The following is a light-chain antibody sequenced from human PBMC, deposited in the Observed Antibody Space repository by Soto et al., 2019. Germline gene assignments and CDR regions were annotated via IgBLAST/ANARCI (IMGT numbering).Light chain of an antibody. CDR1: RLGAKY. V-gene: IGLV3-1*01. J-gene: IGLJ2*01. Sequence: SYELTQPPSVSVSPGQTASISCSGDRLGAKYVCWYQQKPGQSPVLVIYEDNKRPSGIPERFSGSNSGNTATLTISVTQAMDEADYYCQAWDNSAIFGERTKLTVL. CDR2: EDN. CDR3: QAWDNSAI.